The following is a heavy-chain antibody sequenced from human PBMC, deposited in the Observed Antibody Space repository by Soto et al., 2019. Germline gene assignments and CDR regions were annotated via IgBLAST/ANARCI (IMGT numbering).Heavy chain of an antibody. V-gene: IGHV3-21*06. CDR1: GFTFTRYS. CDR3: ARESEDLTSNFDY. J-gene: IGHJ4*02. Sequence: GALRLSCAASGFTFTRYSMNWVRQAPGKGLEWVSSISSTTNYIYYGDSMKGRFTISRDNAKNSLYLEMNSLRAEDTAVYYCARESEDLTSNFDYWGQGTLVTVSS. CDR2: ISSTTNYI.